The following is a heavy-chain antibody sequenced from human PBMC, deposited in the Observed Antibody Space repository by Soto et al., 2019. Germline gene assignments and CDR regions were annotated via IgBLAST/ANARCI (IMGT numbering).Heavy chain of an antibody. V-gene: IGHV3-21*06. CDR1: GFTFTRYS. CDR3: ARESEDLTSNFDY. J-gene: IGHJ4*02. Sequence: GALRLSCAASGFTFTRYSMNWVRQAPGKGLEWVSSISSTTNYIYYGDSMKGRFTISRDNAKNSLYLEMNSLRAEDTAVYYCARESEDLTSNFDYWGQGTLVTVSS. CDR2: ISSTTNYI.